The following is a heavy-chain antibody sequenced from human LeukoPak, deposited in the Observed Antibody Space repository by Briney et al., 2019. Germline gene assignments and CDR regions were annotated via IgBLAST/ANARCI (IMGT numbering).Heavy chain of an antibody. D-gene: IGHD4-23*01. Sequence: ASVKVSCKASGYTFTGYYMHWVRQAPGQGLEWMGWINPNSGGTYYAQKFQGRVTMTSDTSISSAYMELSRLRSDDTAVYYCARDNSIHERGWWFDPWGQGTLVTVSS. CDR3: ARDNSIHERGWWFDP. CDR2: INPNSGGT. V-gene: IGHV1-2*02. CDR1: GYTFTGYY. J-gene: IGHJ5*02.